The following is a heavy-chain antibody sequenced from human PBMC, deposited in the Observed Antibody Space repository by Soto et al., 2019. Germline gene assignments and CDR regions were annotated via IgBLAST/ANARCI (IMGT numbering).Heavy chain of an antibody. Sequence: ASVKVSCKASGYTFTSYGISWVRQAPGQGLEWMGWISAYNGNTNYAQKLQGRVTMTTDTSTSTAYMELRSLRSDDTAVYYCARVGFLGMPFVDYELLYGMDVWGQGTTVTVSS. CDR1: GYTFTSYG. J-gene: IGHJ6*02. D-gene: IGHD3-16*01. CDR3: ARVGFLGMPFVDYELLYGMDV. CDR2: ISAYNGNT. V-gene: IGHV1-18*01.